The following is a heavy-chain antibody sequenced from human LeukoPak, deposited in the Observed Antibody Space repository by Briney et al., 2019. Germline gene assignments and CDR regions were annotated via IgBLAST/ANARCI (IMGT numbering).Heavy chain of an antibody. J-gene: IGHJ3*02. CDR2: ISSSSSYI. CDR1: GFTFSGYS. V-gene: IGHV3-21*01. CDR3: ARMVPDDAFDI. Sequence: GGSLRLSCAASGFTFSGYSMNWVRQAPGKGLEWVSSISSSSSYIYYADSVKGRFTISRDNAKNSLYLQMNSLRAEDTAVYYCARMVPDDAFDIWAKGQWSPSLQ. D-gene: IGHD2-8*01.